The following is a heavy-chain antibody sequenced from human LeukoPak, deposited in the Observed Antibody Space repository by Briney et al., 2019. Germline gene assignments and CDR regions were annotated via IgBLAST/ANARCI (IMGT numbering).Heavy chain of an antibody. Sequence: GGSLKISCKGSGYSFTSYWSVWVRQLPAKGREGRGIIYPGDSDTRYSPSFQREVTISSDKTISAAYLQWSSLKASGTAMYYCARPAPNAFDIWGQGTMVTVSS. V-gene: IGHV5-51*01. CDR2: IYPGDSDT. J-gene: IGHJ3*02. CDR3: ARPAPNAFDI. CDR1: GYSFTSYW.